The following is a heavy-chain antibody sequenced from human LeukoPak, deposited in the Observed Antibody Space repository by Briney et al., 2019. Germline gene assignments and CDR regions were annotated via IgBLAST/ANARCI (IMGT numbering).Heavy chain of an antibody. Sequence: GGSLRLSCAASGFTFSSYGMHWVRQAPGKGLEWVAFIRYDGSNKYYADSVKGRFAISRDNSKNTLYLQIHSLRAEDTAVYYCATDRLWSGYYTGDYWGQGTLVSVSS. J-gene: IGHJ4*02. V-gene: IGHV3-30*02. D-gene: IGHD3-3*01. CDR1: GFTFSSYG. CDR3: ATDRLWSGYYTGDY. CDR2: IRYDGSNK.